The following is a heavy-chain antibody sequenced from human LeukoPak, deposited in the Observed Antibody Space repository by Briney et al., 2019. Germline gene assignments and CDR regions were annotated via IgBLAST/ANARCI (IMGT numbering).Heavy chain of an antibody. CDR3: AKDVRYCSGGDCYGWFDP. CDR1: GFTFNTCA. J-gene: IGHJ5*02. CDR2: IIAGGSRT. Sequence: GGSLRLSCAASGFTFNTCAMAWVGQAPGKGLEWVSSIIAGGSRTYYADSAKGRFTISRDNSKNTMYLQMNSLRPEDTAVYYCAKDVRYCSGGDCYGWFDPWGQGTLVTVSS. V-gene: IGHV3-23*01. D-gene: IGHD2-15*01.